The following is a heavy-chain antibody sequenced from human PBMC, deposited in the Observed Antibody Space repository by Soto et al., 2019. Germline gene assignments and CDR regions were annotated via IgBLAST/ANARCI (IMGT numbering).Heavy chain of an antibody. V-gene: IGHV3-23*01. D-gene: IGHD3-3*01. J-gene: IGHJ4*02. CDR2: ITGSGDST. CDR1: GFTFSRYS. Sequence: GGSLRLSCAAFGFTFSRYSMSWVRQAPGKGLEWVSAITGSGDSTYYADSVKGRFTVSRDNSKNTLYLQMNSLRAEDTAVYYCAKVFVFTIREGFDYWGLGTLVNVSS. CDR3: AKVFVFTIREGFDY.